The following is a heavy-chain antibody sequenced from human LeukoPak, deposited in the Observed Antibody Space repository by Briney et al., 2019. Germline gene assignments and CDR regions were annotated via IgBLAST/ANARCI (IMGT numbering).Heavy chain of an antibody. CDR1: GFTFSSYA. J-gene: IGHJ4*02. Sequence: GRSLRLSCAASGFTFSSYAMHWVRQAPGKGLEWVAVISFDGSNKYCADSVKGRFTISRDNSKNTLYLQMNSLRAEDTAVYYCARARTYYYDSSGYSFDYWGQGTLVTVSS. CDR2: ISFDGSNK. V-gene: IGHV3-30-3*01. CDR3: ARARTYYYDSSGYSFDY. D-gene: IGHD3-22*01.